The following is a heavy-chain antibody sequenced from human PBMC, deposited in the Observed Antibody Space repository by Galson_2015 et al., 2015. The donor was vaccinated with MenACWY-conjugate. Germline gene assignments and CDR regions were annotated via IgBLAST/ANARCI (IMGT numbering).Heavy chain of an antibody. CDR2: KYHRSKWYS. D-gene: IGHD2-15*01. J-gene: IGHJ5*02. CDR1: GDSVYSDSAA. V-gene: IGHV6-1*01. Sequence: CAISGDSVYSDSAAWNWFRQSPSRGLEWLGRKYHRSKWYSEYALSVRSRIRVSPDTSNNRFSLQMNSLTLEDRAVYYCVRGYCIGATCPVGFDPWGQGTVVTVSS. CDR3: VRGYCIGATCPVGFDP.